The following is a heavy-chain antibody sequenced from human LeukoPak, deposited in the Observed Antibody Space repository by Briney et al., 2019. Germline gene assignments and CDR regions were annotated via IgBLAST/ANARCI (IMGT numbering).Heavy chain of an antibody. CDR2: ISAYNGNT. V-gene: IGHV1-18*01. CDR1: GYTFTSYG. CDR3: ATENTNLIYGSGATLDY. D-gene: IGHD3-10*01. J-gene: IGHJ4*02. Sequence: ASVKVSCKASGYTFTSYGISWVRQAPGQGLEWMGWISAYNGNTNYAQKFQGRVTMTEDTSTDTAYMELSSLRSEDTAVYYCATENTNLIYGSGATLDYWGQGTLVTVSS.